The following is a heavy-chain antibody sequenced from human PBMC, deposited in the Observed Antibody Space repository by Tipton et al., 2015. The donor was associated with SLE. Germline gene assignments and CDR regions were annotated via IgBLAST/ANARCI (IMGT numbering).Heavy chain of an antibody. V-gene: IGHV3-30*02. J-gene: IGHJ5*02. D-gene: IGHD6-13*01. CDR1: GFTFSIYG. CDR2: IRYDGSNK. Sequence: SLRLSCAASGFTFSIYGMHWVRQAPGKGLEWVAFIRYDGSNKYYADSVKGRFTISRDNSKNTVYLQMNSLRAEDTAVYYCAKDPRIAADADRWGQGTLVTVSS. CDR3: AKDPRIAADADR.